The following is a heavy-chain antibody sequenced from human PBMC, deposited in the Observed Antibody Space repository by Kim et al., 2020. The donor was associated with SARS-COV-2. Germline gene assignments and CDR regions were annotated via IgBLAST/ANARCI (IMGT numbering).Heavy chain of an antibody. D-gene: IGHD3-22*01. CDR2: ISSSSSYI. Sequence: GGSLRLSCAASGFTFSSYSMNWVRQAPGKGLEWVSSISSSSSYIYYADSVKGRFTISRDNTQNSLYLQMNSLRAEDTAVYYCAGDRGYYDSSGYYYDSFDYWGPGTLVTVSS. V-gene: IGHV3-21*01. CDR1: GFTFSSYS. J-gene: IGHJ4*02. CDR3: AGDRGYYDSSGYYYDSFDY.